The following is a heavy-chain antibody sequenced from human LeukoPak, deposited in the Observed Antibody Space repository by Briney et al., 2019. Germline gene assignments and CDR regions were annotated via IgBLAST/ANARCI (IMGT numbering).Heavy chain of an antibody. V-gene: IGHV3-21*01. CDR3: ARGSTSCSDI. D-gene: IGHD2-2*01. J-gene: IGHJ3*02. CDR2: ISSSSSYI. Sequence: GGSLRLSCAASGFTFSSYSMNWVRQAPGKGLEWVSSISSSSSYIYYADSVKGRFTISRDHAKDSLYLQMNSLGGEDTAVYYCARGSTSCSDIWGQGTMVTVSS. CDR1: GFTFSSYS.